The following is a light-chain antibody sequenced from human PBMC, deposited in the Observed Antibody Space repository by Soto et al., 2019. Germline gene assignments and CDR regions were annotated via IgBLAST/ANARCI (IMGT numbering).Light chain of an antibody. J-gene: IGLJ2*01. CDR3: GADHGSGSNFPL. CDR1: SGYSNYK. V-gene: IGLV9-49*01. CDR2: VGTGGIVG. Sequence: QSVLTQPPSASASLGASVTLTCTLSSGYSNYKLDWYQQRPGKGPRFVMRVGTGGIVGSKGDGIPDRFSVLGSGLNRYLTIKNIQEEDESDYHCGADHGSGSNFPLFGGGTQLTVL.